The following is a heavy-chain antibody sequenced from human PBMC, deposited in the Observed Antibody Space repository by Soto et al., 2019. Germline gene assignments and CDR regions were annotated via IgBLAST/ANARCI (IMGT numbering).Heavy chain of an antibody. V-gene: IGHV1-3*01. Sequence: ASVKVSCKASGYTFTSYAMHWVRQAPGQRLEWMGWINAGNGNTKYSQKFQGRVTITRDTSASTAYMELSSLRSEDTAVYYCASWLKGPDIRNYYYGRDVWGQGTTVTVSS. CDR2: INAGNGNT. CDR3: ASWLKGPDIRNYYYGRDV. CDR1: GYTFTSYA. J-gene: IGHJ6*02. D-gene: IGHD2-15*01.